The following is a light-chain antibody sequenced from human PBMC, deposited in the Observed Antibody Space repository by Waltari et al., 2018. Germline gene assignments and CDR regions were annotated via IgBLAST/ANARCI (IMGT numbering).Light chain of an antibody. CDR2: AAS. CDR1: LGIRND. Sequence: AIQMTQSPSSLSASVGDRVTITCRASLGIRNDLGWYQQKPGKTPKLLIYAASSLQSGVPSRFSGSGSGTDFTLTISSLQPEDFATYYCLQDYEYPLTFGGGTKVDVK. V-gene: IGKV1-6*01. CDR3: LQDYEYPLT. J-gene: IGKJ4*01.